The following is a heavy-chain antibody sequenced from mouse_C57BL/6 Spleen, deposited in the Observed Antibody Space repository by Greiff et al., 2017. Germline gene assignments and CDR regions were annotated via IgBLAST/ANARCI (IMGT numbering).Heavy chain of an antibody. J-gene: IGHJ1*03. D-gene: IGHD1-1*01. CDR1: GFSLTSYG. V-gene: IGHV2-3*01. CDR2: IGGDGST. Sequence: VQLMESGPGLVAPSQSLSITCTVSGFSLTSYGVSWVRQPPGKGLEWLGVIGGDGSTNYHSALISRLSIIKDNSKSQVFLKLNSLQTDDTATYYCAKPEDYYGSYWYFDVWGTGTTVTVSS. CDR3: AKPEDYYGSYWYFDV.